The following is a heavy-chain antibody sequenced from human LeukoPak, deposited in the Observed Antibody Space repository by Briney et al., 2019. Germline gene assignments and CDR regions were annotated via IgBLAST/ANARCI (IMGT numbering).Heavy chain of an antibody. D-gene: IGHD1-26*01. Sequence: PSETLSLTCTVSGGSISSNAYYWAWIRHPPGKGLEWIGSIYSSVSTYYNPSFKSRVTISVDTSKNQFSLRLSSVTAADTALYYCAYSGSYGHLGYWGQGIPVTVSS. CDR3: AYSGSYGHLGY. J-gene: IGHJ4*02. V-gene: IGHV4-39*01. CDR2: IYSSVST. CDR1: GGSISSNAYY.